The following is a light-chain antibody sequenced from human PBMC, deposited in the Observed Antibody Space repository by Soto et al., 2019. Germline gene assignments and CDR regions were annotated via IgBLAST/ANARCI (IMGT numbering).Light chain of an antibody. CDR3: NSFAGSAHVV. V-gene: IGLV2-11*01. Sequence: QSALTQPRSVSGSPGQSVTISCTGTSSDVGGYNYVSWYQQHPGKAPKLIIYDVSQRPSGVPDRFSGSKSGNTASLTVSGLQAEDEAVYYCNSFAGSAHVVFGGGTKLTVL. CDR2: DVS. J-gene: IGLJ2*01. CDR1: SSDVGGYNY.